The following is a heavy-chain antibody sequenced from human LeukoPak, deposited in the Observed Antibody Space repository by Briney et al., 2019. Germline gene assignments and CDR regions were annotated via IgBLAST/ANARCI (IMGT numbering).Heavy chain of an antibody. CDR2: ISWNSGSI. Sequence: SGGSLRLSCAASGFTFDDYAMHWVRQAPGKGLEWVSGISWNSGSIGYADSVKGRFTISRDNSKNTLYLQMNSLRAEDTAVYYCARNSPIVGAYYFDYWGQGTLVTVSS. CDR1: GFTFDDYA. J-gene: IGHJ4*02. CDR3: ARNSPIVGAYYFDY. V-gene: IGHV3-9*01. D-gene: IGHD1-26*01.